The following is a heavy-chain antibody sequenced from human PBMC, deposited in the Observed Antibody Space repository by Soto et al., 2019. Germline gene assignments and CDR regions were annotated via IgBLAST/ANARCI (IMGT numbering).Heavy chain of an antibody. CDR1: GFTFSSYG. V-gene: IGHV3-33*01. J-gene: IGHJ4*02. CDR3: ARDEMSGSSWYDY. Sequence: PGGSLRLSCAASGFTFSSYGMHWVRQAPGKGLEWVAVIWYDGSNKYYADSVKGRFTISRDNSKNTLYLQMNSLRAEDTAVYYCARDEMSGSSWYDYWGQGTLVTVSS. D-gene: IGHD6-13*01. CDR2: IWYDGSNK.